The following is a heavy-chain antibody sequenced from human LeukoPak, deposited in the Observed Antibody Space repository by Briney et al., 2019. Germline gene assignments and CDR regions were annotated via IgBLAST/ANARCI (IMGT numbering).Heavy chain of an antibody. J-gene: IGHJ5*02. CDR3: ARDLGYSSSWTRWFDP. V-gene: IGHV1-3*01. D-gene: IGHD6-13*01. CDR1: GYTFISYA. CDR2: MNAGNGNT. Sequence: ASVKVSCKSSGYTFISYAMHWVRQAPGQRLEWMGWMNAGNGNTKYSQKFQGRVTITRDTSASTAYMELSRLRSDDTAVYYCARDLGYSSSWTRWFDPWGQGTLVTVSS.